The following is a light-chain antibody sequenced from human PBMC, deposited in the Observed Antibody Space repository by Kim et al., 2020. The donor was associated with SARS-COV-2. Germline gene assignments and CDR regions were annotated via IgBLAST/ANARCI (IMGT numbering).Light chain of an antibody. CDR3: GTWDDRLNSYV. Sequence: QSVLTQPPSVSAAPGQKVTISCSGSSSNIVNNYVSWYQQLPETAPKLLIYDNNNRPSGIPDRFSGSKSGATATLGITGLQTGDEADYHCGTWDDRLNSYVFGAGTKVTVL. V-gene: IGLV1-51*01. J-gene: IGLJ1*01. CDR1: SSNIVNNY. CDR2: DNN.